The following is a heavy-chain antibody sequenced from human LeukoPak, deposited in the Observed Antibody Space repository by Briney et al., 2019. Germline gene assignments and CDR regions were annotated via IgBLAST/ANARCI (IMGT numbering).Heavy chain of an antibody. V-gene: IGHV5-51*01. D-gene: IGHD1-26*01. Sequence: GESLKISCKGSGYSFTSYWIGWARQMPGKGLEWMGIIYPGDSETRYSPSFQGQVTISADKPISTAYLQWSSLKASDTAMYYCARPKSGSYAPGAFDIWGQGTMVTVSS. J-gene: IGHJ3*02. CDR2: IYPGDSET. CDR1: GYSFTSYW. CDR3: ARPKSGSYAPGAFDI.